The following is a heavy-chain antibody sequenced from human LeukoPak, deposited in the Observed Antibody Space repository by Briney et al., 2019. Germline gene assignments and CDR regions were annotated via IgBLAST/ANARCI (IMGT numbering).Heavy chain of an antibody. CDR1: GFTFNTFN. CDR2: IRQDGSEK. D-gene: IGHD6-13*01. Sequence: PGGSLRLSCAASGFTFNTFNMNWVRQAPGKGLEWVANIRQDGSEKYYVDSVKGRFTISRDNAKNSLYLQMNSLRAEDTAVYYCARPRGGSWYGRYFDYWGQGTLVTVSS. J-gene: IGHJ4*02. CDR3: ARPRGGSWYGRYFDY. V-gene: IGHV3-7*01.